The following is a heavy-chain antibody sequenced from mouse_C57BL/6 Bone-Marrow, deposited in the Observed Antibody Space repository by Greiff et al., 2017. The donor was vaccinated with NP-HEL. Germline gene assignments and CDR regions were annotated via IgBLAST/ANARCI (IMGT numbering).Heavy chain of an antibody. CDR2: IDPETGGT. CDR1: GYPFTDYE. CDR3: TRDGSAWFAY. V-gene: IGHV1-15*01. Sequence: VQLQQSGAELVRPGASVTLSCKASGYPFTDYEMHWVKQTPVHGLEWIGAIDPETGGTAYNQKFKGKAILTADKSSSTAYMELRSLTSEDSAVYYCTRDGSAWFAYWGQGTLVTVAA. D-gene: IGHD1-1*01. J-gene: IGHJ3*01.